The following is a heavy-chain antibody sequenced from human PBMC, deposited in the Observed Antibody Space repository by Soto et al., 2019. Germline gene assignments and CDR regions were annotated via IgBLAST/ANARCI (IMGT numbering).Heavy chain of an antibody. V-gene: IGHV3-74*01. J-gene: IGHJ4*02. Sequence: EVQLVESGGGLVQPGGSLRLSCAASGFTFRSSWMHWVRQAPGKGLVWVSCINSDGSTTSYAASVKGRFTISRDNAKNTLYMQMNSLTDEDTAVYYCVRDIRWGKGTLVTVSS. CDR2: INSDGSTT. CDR1: GFTFRSSW. CDR3: VRDIR.